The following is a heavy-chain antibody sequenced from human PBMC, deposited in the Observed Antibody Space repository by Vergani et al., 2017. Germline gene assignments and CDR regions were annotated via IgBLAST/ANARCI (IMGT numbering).Heavy chain of an antibody. D-gene: IGHD3-3*01. CDR1: GGSISSYY. Sequence: QVQLQESGPGLVKPSETLSLTCTVSGGSISSYYWSWIRQPPGKGLEWIGYIYYSGSTNYNPSLKSRVTISVDTSKNQFSLKLSSVTAADTAVYYCARVNDFWSGPYYYYMDVWGKGTTVTVSS. J-gene: IGHJ6*03. CDR2: IYYSGST. CDR3: ARVNDFWSGPYYYYMDV. V-gene: IGHV4-59*01.